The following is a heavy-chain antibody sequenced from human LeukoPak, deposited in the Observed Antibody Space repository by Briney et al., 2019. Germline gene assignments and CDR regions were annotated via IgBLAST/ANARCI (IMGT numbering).Heavy chain of an antibody. CDR1: GGSISSSSYY. J-gene: IGHJ6*02. CDR3: ARGRDGYRGFNYYYYGMDV. Sequence: SETLSLTCTVSGGSISSSSYYWGWLRPPPGKGLEWIGSIYYSRSTYYNPSLKSRVTISVDTSKNQFSLKLSSVTAADTDVYYCARGRDGYRGFNYYYYGMDVWGQGTTVTVSS. D-gene: IGHD5-24*01. CDR2: IYYSRST. V-gene: IGHV4-39*01.